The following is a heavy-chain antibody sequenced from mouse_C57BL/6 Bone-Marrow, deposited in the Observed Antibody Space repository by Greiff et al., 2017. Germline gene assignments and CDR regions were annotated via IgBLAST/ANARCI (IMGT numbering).Heavy chain of an antibody. V-gene: IGHV1-53*01. CDR1: GYTFTSYW. CDR3: AALLLDDFDY. J-gene: IGHJ2*01. CDR2: INPCNGGT. D-gene: IGHD1-2*01. Sequence: QVQLQQPGTELVKPGASVKLSCKASGYTFTSYWMHWVKQRPGQGLEWIGNINPCNGGTNYNQKFKSKATLTVDKSSSTAYMQRSSLTSEDSAVYYCAALLLDDFDYWGQGTTLTVAS.